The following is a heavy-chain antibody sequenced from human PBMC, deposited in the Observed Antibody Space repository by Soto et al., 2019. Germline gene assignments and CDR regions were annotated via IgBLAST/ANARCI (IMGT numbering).Heavy chain of an antibody. CDR1: GFTFSSYA. CDR3: ARDGFSGSYYGY. V-gene: IGHV3-30-3*01. CDR2: ISYDGSNK. J-gene: IGHJ4*02. D-gene: IGHD1-26*01. Sequence: QVQLVESGGGVVQPGRSLRLSCAASGFTFSSYAMHWVRQAPGKGLEWVAVISYDGSNKYYADSVKGRFTISRDNSKNTLYLQMNSRRAEDTAVYYCARDGFSGSYYGYWGQGTLVTVSS.